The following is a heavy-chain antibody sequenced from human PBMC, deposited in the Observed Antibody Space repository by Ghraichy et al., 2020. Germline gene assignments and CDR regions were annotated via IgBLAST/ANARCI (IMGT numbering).Heavy chain of an antibody. J-gene: IGHJ6*02. V-gene: IGHV4-39*01. CDR1: SGSIISSAFY. CDR3: ARHSHYYYGMDV. D-gene: IGHD4-11*01. CDR2: IPYSGRT. Sequence: SETLSLTCTVSSGSIISSAFYWGWIRQPPGKGLEWIGSIPYSGRTYYNPSLKSRVTVSADTSKNQFSLRLSSVTATDTAVYYWARHSHYYYGMDVWGQGTTVTVSS.